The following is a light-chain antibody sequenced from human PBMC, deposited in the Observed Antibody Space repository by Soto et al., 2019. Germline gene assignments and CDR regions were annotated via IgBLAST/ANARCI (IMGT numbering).Light chain of an antibody. CDR1: QSISSW. CDR3: QQXXXXXXX. CDR2: XXX. Sequence: GDRVPIPCLASQSISSWLAWYQQKPGKAXXLLXXXXXXXXXXXXXXXXXXGSGTDFALTITXLXAEDFATYYCQQXXXXXXXFGGGTKVDIK. V-gene: IGKV1-5*01. J-gene: IGKJ4*01.